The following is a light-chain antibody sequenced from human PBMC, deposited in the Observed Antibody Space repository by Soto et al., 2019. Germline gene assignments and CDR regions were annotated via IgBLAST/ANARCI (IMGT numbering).Light chain of an antibody. V-gene: IGKV1-17*03. J-gene: IGKJ1*01. CDR2: SAS. CDR3: QLHTTYPRP. Sequence: DIQMTQSPSAMSAAVGDRVTITCRASQDIGYHLGWFQQKPGKAPKRLIYSASSLVSGVPSRFSATGSGTEFTFTISSLHPEDFATYYCQLHTTYPRPFGQGTKVEVK. CDR1: QDIGYH.